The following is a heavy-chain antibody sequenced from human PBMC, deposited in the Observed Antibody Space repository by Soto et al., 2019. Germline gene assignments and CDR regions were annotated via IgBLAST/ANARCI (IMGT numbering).Heavy chain of an antibody. CDR3: ARRTDYYASSGTFDY. J-gene: IGHJ4*02. CDR1: GGSISSNNW. Sequence: QVQLQESGPGLVKPSGTLSLTCAVSGGSISSNNWWSWVRQPPGKWLEWIGEIYHSGSTNYNPSLESRVTILVDKSKNKFSLHLSSVTAADTAVYYCARRTDYYASSGTFDYWVQGTLVTVSS. CDR2: IYHSGST. D-gene: IGHD3-22*01. V-gene: IGHV4-4*02.